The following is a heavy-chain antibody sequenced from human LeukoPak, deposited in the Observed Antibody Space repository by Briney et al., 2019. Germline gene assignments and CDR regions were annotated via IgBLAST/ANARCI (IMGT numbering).Heavy chain of an antibody. D-gene: IGHD3-10*01. CDR1: GFTFSSYT. Sequence: PGGSLRLSCAASGFTFSSYTMNWVRQAPGKGVEWVSSLNRISSHIFYADSVKGRFTISRDSSENTLYLQMNSLRVEDTAVYYCARVGYYSSGPFSYFDYWGQGTLVTVSS. CDR2: LNRISSHI. V-gene: IGHV3-21*01. CDR3: ARVGYYSSGPFSYFDY. J-gene: IGHJ4*02.